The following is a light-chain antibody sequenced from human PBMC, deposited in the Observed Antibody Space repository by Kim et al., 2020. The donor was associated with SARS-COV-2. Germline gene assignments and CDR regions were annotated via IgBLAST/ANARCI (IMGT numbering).Light chain of an antibody. J-gene: IGLJ3*02. CDR1: TGPVTSGHY. CDR2: EIS. V-gene: IGLV7-46*01. CDR3: SLFFTDARV. Sequence: PGGTVTLTCGSSTGPVTSGHYPFWVQQKPGQAPRTLIYEISNKNSWTPARFSGSLLGGKVVLTLSGAQPEDEADYYCSLFFTDARVFGGGTQLTVL.